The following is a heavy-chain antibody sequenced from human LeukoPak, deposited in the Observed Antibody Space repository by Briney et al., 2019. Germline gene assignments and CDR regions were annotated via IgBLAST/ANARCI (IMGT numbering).Heavy chain of an antibody. CDR3: ARDSITMVRGPYYYYYGMDV. V-gene: IGHV1-18*01. Sequence: ASVKVSCKASGYTFTSYGISWVRQAPGQGLEGMGWISAYNGNTNYAQKLQGRVTMTTDTSTSTAYMELRSLRSDDTAVYYCARDSITMVRGPYYYYYGMDVWGQGTTVTVSS. CDR2: ISAYNGNT. CDR1: GYTFTSYG. J-gene: IGHJ6*02. D-gene: IGHD3-10*01.